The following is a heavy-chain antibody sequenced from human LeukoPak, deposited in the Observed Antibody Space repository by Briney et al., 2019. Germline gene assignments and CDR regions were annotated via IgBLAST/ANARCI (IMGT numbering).Heavy chain of an antibody. CDR3: ARAPGEGWFDP. Sequence: GRSLRLSCAASGFTFDDYAMHWVRQAPGKGLEWVSGISWNSGSIGYADSVKGRFTISRDNAKNSLYLQMNSLRAEDTALYYCARAPGEGWFDPWGQGTLVTVSS. J-gene: IGHJ5*02. CDR2: ISWNSGSI. D-gene: IGHD4-17*01. V-gene: IGHV3-9*01. CDR1: GFTFDDYA.